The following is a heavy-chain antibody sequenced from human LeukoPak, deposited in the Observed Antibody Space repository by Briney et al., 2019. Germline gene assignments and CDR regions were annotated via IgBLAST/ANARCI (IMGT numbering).Heavy chain of an antibody. D-gene: IGHD3-10*01. V-gene: IGHV3-48*01. CDR1: GFTFSSYE. Sequence: GGSLRLSCAASGFTFSSYEMNWVRQTPGKGLEWVSYISSSSSTIYYADSVKGRFTISRDNAKNSLYLQMNSLRAEDTAVYYCARIADYGSGFELWGQGTLVTVSS. J-gene: IGHJ4*02. CDR3: ARIADYGSGFEL. CDR2: ISSSSSTI.